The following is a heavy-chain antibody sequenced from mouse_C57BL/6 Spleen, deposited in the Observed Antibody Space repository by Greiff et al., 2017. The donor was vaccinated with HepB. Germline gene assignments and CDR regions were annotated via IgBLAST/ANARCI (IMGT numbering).Heavy chain of an antibody. CDR1: GYSITSGYY. Sequence: EVKLVESGPGLVKPSQSLSLTCSVTGYSITSGYYWNWIRQFPGNNLEWMGYISYDGSNNYNPSLKNRISITRDTSKNQFFLKLNSVTTEDTATYYCARGGWLLREAMDYWGQGTSVTVSS. J-gene: IGHJ4*01. CDR2: ISYDGSN. D-gene: IGHD2-3*01. V-gene: IGHV3-6*01. CDR3: ARGGWLLREAMDY.